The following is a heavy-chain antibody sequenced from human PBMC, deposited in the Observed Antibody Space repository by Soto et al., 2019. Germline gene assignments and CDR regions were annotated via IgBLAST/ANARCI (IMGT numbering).Heavy chain of an antibody. CDR3: ARDRDDDGDYRYHYVMDG. D-gene: IGHD4-17*01. J-gene: IGHJ6*04. CDR2: ISSSGSTI. V-gene: IGHV3-48*03. CDR1: GFTLSSYE. Sequence: PGGSLILSCAASGFTLSSYEMNWVRQAPGKGLEWVSYISSSGSTIYYADSVKGRFTISRDNAKNSLYLQMNSLRAEDTAVYYCARDRDDDGDYRYHYVMDGCGKGNNVTV.